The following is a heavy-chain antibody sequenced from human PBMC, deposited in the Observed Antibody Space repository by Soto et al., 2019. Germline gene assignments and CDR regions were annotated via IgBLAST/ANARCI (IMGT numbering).Heavy chain of an antibody. Sequence: GGSLRLSCAASGFTFSSYSMNWVRQAPGKGLEWVSYISSSSSTIYYADSVKGRFTISRDNAKNSLYLQMNSLRAEDTAVYYCARMPGDGDYYYYYYMDVWGKGTTVTVSS. J-gene: IGHJ6*03. CDR1: GFTFSSYS. V-gene: IGHV3-48*01. CDR3: ARMPGDGDYYYYYYMDV. CDR2: ISSSSSTI. D-gene: IGHD4-17*01.